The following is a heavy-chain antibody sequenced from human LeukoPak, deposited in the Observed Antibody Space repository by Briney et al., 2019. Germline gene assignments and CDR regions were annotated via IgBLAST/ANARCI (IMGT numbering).Heavy chain of an antibody. J-gene: IGHJ4*02. Sequence: PGGSLRLSGAASGFTLSSYSMNWVRQAPGKGLEWVSSISSSSSYIYYADSVKGRFTISRDNSKNTLYLQMNSLRAEDTAVYYCARRAGAYSHPYDYWGQGTLVTVSS. V-gene: IGHV3-21*04. CDR2: ISSSSSYI. CDR3: ARRAGAYSHPYDY. D-gene: IGHD4/OR15-4a*01. CDR1: GFTLSSYS.